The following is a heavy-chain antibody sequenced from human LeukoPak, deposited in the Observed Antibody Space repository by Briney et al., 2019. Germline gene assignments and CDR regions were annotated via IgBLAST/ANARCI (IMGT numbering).Heavy chain of an antibody. D-gene: IGHD6-6*01. CDR2: IYQSAST. J-gene: IGHJ4*02. V-gene: IGHV4-30-2*01. CDR3: ARESLAARRIDY. CDR1: GGSISSGGYY. Sequence: PSETLSLTCTVSGGSISSGGYYWSWIRQPPGKGLEWIGYIYQSASTYYSPSLKSRVTISVDRSKNQFSLEVTSVTAADTAVYYCARESLAARRIDYWGQGTLVTVSS.